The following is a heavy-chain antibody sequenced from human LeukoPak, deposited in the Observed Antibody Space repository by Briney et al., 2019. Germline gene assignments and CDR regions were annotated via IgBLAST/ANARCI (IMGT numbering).Heavy chain of an antibody. CDR1: GGSFSGYY. D-gene: IGHD1-26*01. J-gene: IGHJ4*02. CDR3: HSGSYYLDY. CDR2: INHSGST. V-gene: IGHV4-34*01. Sequence: PSETLSLTCAVYGGSFSGYYWSWIRQPPGKGLEWIGEINHSGSTNYNPSLKSRVTISVDTSKNQFSLKLSSVTAADTAVYYCHSGSYYLDYWDQGTLVTVSS.